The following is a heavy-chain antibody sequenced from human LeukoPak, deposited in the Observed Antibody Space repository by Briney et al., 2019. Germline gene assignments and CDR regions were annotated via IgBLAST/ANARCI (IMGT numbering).Heavy chain of an antibody. CDR3: ARGGYCSGGSCRNWFDP. CDR1: GYSFTSYW. CDR2: IYPGDSDT. J-gene: IGHJ5*02. V-gene: IGHV5-51*01. D-gene: IGHD2-15*01. Sequence: GESLKISCKGSGYSFTSYWIGWVRQMPGKGLEWMGIIYPGDSDTRYSPSFQGQVTISADKSISTAYLQWSSLKASDTAMYYCARGGYCSGGSCRNWFDPWGQGTLVSVSS.